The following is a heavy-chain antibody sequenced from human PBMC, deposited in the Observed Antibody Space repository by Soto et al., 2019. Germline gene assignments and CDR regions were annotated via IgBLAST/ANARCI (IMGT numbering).Heavy chain of an antibody. CDR2: INPSGGST. D-gene: IGHD3-16*02. V-gene: IGHV1-46*01. J-gene: IGHJ6*02. CDR3: ARVLGAWGSYRRNYYYYGMDV. CDR1: GYTFTSYY. Sequence: ASVKVSCKASGYTFTSYYMHWVRQAPGQGLEWMGIINPSGGSTSYAQKFQGRVTMTRDTSTSTVHMELSSLRSEDTAVYYCARVLGAWGSYRRNYYYYGMDVWGQGTTVTVSS.